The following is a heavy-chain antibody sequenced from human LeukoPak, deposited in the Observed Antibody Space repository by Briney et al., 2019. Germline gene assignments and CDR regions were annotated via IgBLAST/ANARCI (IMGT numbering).Heavy chain of an antibody. CDR1: GFTVSSNY. CDR2: IYRGGST. Sequence: PGGSLRLSGAASGFTVSSNYVNWVRQAPGMGLEWVSSIYRGGSTYYADSVRGRFTISRDNSKNTLYLQMDSLRDEDTAMYYCSRGNYGSGNYYMGDAFDIWGQGTMVTVSS. CDR3: SRGNYGSGNYYMGDAFDI. D-gene: IGHD3-10*01. J-gene: IGHJ3*02. V-gene: IGHV3-53*01.